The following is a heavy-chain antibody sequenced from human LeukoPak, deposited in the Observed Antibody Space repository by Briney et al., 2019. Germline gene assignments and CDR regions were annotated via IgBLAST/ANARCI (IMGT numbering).Heavy chain of an antibody. CDR1: GGSISSYY. V-gene: IGHV4-59*05. Sequence: PSETLSLTCTVSGGSISSYYWSWIRQPAGKGLEWIGSIFYSGSTYYNPSLKSRVTISVDTSKNQFSLKLSSVTAADTAVYYCARERGKYQLLDPEAYMDVWGKGTTVTVSS. CDR3: ARERGKYQLLDPEAYMDV. CDR2: IFYSGST. J-gene: IGHJ6*03. D-gene: IGHD2-2*01.